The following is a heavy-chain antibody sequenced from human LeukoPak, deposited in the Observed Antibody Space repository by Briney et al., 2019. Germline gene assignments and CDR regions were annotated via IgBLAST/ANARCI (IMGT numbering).Heavy chain of an antibody. D-gene: IGHD2-21*02. CDR1: GFTFSSSA. V-gene: IGHV3-23*01. CDR3: AHTKWVLLAYCGGDCYSPHFDY. J-gene: IGHJ4*02. CDR2: ITDSGSST. Sequence: GGSLRLSCAASGFTFSSSAMSWVRQAPGKGLEWVSTITDSGSSTYYADSVKGRFTSSRDNSENTPYLEVNSLRAEDTAVYYCAHTKWVLLAYCGGDCYSPHFDYWGQGTLVTVSS.